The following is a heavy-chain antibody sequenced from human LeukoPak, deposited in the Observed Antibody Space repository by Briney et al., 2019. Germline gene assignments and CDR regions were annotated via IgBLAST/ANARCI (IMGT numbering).Heavy chain of an antibody. CDR1: GFTFSSYA. CDR2: ISWNSGSI. J-gene: IGHJ3*02. Sequence: QAGGSLRLSCAASGFTFSSYAMSWVRQAPGKGLEWVSGISWNSGSIGYADSVKGRFTISRDNAKNSLYLQMNSLRAEDMALYYCAKGPYYDILTGYSEIGAFDIWGQGTMVTVSS. CDR3: AKGPYYDILTGYSEIGAFDI. V-gene: IGHV3-9*03. D-gene: IGHD3-9*01.